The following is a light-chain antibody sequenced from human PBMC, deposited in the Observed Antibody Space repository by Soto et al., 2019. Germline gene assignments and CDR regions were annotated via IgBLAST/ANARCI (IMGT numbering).Light chain of an antibody. Sequence: EIVLTQSPGTLSLSPGERATLSCRASQSLTSSYLAWYQQKPGQSPRLLIYGASSRATGIPDRFSASGSGTDFTLSISRLEPEDFAVYCCQQYESSPPSYTFGQGTKLEIK. CDR1: QSLTSSY. CDR3: QQYESSPPSYT. J-gene: IGKJ2*01. V-gene: IGKV3-20*01. CDR2: GAS.